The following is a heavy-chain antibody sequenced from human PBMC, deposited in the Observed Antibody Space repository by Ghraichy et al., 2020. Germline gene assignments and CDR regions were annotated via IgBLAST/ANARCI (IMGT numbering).Heavy chain of an antibody. CDR1: GGTFSSYA. D-gene: IGHD3-3*01. V-gene: IGHV1-69*13. CDR2: IIPIFGTA. Sequence: SVKVSCKASGGTFSSYAISWVRQAPGQGLEWMGGIIPIFGTANYAQKFQGRVTITADESTSTAYMELSSLRSEDTAVYYCASTIRFLEWSPLSLPAKRYYFGMDVWGQGTTVTVSS. J-gene: IGHJ6*02. CDR3: ASTIRFLEWSPLSLPAKRYYFGMDV.